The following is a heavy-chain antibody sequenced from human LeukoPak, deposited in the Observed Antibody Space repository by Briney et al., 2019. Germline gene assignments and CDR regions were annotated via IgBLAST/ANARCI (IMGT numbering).Heavy chain of an antibody. Sequence: GGSLRLSCAASGFTFSSYSMNWVRQAPGKGLEWVSSISSSSSYIYYADSVKGRLTISRDNAKNSLYLQMDSLRAEDTAVYYCAELGITMIGGVWGKGTTVTISS. J-gene: IGHJ6*04. CDR3: AELGITMIGGV. CDR2: ISSSSSYI. V-gene: IGHV3-21*01. CDR1: GFTFSSYS. D-gene: IGHD3-10*02.